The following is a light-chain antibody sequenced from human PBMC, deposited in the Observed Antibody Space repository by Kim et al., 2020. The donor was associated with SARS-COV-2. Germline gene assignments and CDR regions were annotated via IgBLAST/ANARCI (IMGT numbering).Light chain of an antibody. J-gene: IGKJ4*01. CDR3: QQTNSFPLT. V-gene: IGKV1-12*01. CDR2: AAS. Sequence: DIQMTQSPSSVSASVGDRVTVTCRASQGISNWLAWYQQKPGKAPNLLIYAASTLQSGVPSRFSGSGSGTDFTLTITCLQPEDFATYYCQQTNSFPLTVGGGTKVEIK. CDR1: QGISNW.